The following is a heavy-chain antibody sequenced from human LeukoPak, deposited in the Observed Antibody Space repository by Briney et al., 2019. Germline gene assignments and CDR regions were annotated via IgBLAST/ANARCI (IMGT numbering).Heavy chain of an antibody. CDR1: GFSVGGYW. CDR3: TRGASGYGNFDY. V-gene: IGHV3-74*01. Sequence: GGSLRLSCAASGFSVGGYWMHWVRQGPGMGLVWVSRITSDGSSISYADSVKGRFSISRDNAKNTLYLQMNSLRAEDTAVYYCTRGASGYGNFDYWGQGTLVTVSS. J-gene: IGHJ4*02. CDR2: ITSDGSSI. D-gene: IGHD5-12*01.